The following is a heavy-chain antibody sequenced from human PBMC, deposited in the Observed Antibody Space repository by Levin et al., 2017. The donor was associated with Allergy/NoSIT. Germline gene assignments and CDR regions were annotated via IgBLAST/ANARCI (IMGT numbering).Heavy chain of an antibody. D-gene: IGHD3-9*01. Sequence: PSETLSLTCTVSGGSISSGSYYWTWIRQPAGKGLEWIGRMYTSGNTNYNPSLKSRVTISVDTSKNQFSLKLSSVTAADTAVYYCARYTVLTGLYYFDCWGQGTLVTVSS. CDR3: ARYTVLTGLYYFDC. CDR1: GGSISSGSYY. J-gene: IGHJ4*02. CDR2: MYTSGNT. V-gene: IGHV4-61*02.